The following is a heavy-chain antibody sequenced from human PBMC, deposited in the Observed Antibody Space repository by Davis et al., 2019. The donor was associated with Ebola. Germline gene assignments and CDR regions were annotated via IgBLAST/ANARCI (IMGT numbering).Heavy chain of an antibody. CDR1: GFSFRTYA. J-gene: IGHJ4*02. D-gene: IGHD3-3*01. V-gene: IGHV3-23*01. CDR2: ISGNGGST. CDR3: GKGLSSTMFGVDTLIEY. Sequence: GGSLRLSCAASGFSFRTYAMTWVRQAPGKGLEWVSTISGNGGSTHYAESMKGRFTISRDNSRNTLFLQMNSLRADDTARYYCGKGLSSTMFGVDTLIEYWGQGTQVTVSS.